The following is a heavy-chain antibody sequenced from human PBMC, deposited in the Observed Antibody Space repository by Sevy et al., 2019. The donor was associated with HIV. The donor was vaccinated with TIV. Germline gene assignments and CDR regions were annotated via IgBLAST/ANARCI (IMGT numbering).Heavy chain of an antibody. D-gene: IGHD6-13*01. CDR1: GGSISSYY. CDR3: ARDGSWPHNWFDP. V-gene: IGHV4-59*01. CDR2: IYYSGST. Sequence: SETLSLTCTVSGGSISSYYWSWIRQPPGKGLEWIGYIYYSGSTNYNPSLKSRVTISVDTSKNQFSLNLSSVTAADTAVYYCARDGSWPHNWFDPWGQGTLVTVSS. J-gene: IGHJ5*02.